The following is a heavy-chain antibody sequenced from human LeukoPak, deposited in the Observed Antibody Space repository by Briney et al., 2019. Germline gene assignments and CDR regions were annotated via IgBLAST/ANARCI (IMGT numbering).Heavy chain of an antibody. CDR2: INHSGDT. Sequence: KPSETLSLTCAVHGGSFSGYFWSWIRQPPGKGLDYIGEINHSGDTTYNPCLKTRVTISVDTSKNQFSLNMISVTAADTAVYYCARHEFGSSSAAFDTWGQGTMVIVSS. J-gene: IGHJ3*02. CDR1: GGSFSGYF. V-gene: IGHV4-34*01. CDR3: ARHEFGSSSAAFDT. D-gene: IGHD6-6*01.